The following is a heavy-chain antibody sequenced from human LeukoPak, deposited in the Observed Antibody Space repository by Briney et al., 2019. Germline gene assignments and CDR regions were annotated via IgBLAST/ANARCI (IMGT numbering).Heavy chain of an antibody. Sequence: GGSQRLSCAASGFTFSSYSMDWVRQAPGKGLEWVSGISSSSSYIYYADSVKGRFTISRDNAKNSLYLQMNSLRAEDTAVYYCARENSSGWERKPFDYWGQGTLVTVSS. CDR2: ISSSSSYI. CDR3: ARENSSGWERKPFDY. D-gene: IGHD6-19*01. J-gene: IGHJ4*02. V-gene: IGHV3-21*01. CDR1: GFTFSSYS.